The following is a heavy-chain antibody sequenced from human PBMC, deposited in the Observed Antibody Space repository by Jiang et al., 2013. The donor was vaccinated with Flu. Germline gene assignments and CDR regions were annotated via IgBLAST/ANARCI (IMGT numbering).Heavy chain of an antibody. J-gene: IGHJ6*02. D-gene: IGHD4-23*01. CDR2: IYYSGST. V-gene: IGHV4-59*08. CDR3: ARRRWSPPWDHGMDV. CDR1: GGSISSYY. Sequence: TLSLTCTVSGGSISSYYWSWIRQPPGKGLEWIGYIYYSGSTNYNPSLKSRVTISVDTSKNQFSLKLSSVTAADTAVYYCARRRWSPPWDHGMDVWGQGTTVTVSS.